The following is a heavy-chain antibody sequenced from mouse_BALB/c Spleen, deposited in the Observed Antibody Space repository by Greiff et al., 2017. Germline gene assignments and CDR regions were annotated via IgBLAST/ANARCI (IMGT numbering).Heavy chain of an antibody. Sequence: QVQLKQSGAELARPGASVKMSCKASGYTFTSYTMHWVKQRPGQGLEWIGYINPSSGYTNYNQKFKDKATLTADKSSSTAYMQLSSLTSEDSAVYYCARLMITSMDYWGQGTSVTVSS. CDR1: GYTFTSYT. J-gene: IGHJ4*01. CDR2: INPSSGYT. V-gene: IGHV1-4*01. CDR3: ARLMITSMDY. D-gene: IGHD2-4*01.